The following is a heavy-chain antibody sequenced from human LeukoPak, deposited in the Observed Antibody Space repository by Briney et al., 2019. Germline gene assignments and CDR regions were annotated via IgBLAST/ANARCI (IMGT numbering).Heavy chain of an antibody. J-gene: IGHJ5*01. Sequence: GGSLRLSCAASGFTFDDYAMHWVRQAPGKGLEWVSGISWNSGSIGYADSVKGRFTISRDNAKNSLYLQMNSLRAEDTALYYWAKGGYCSSTSFPNLFGPWGQGTLGTGSS. V-gene: IGHV3-9*01. CDR2: ISWNSGSI. D-gene: IGHD2-2*01. CDR3: AKGGYCSSTSFPNLFGP. CDR1: GFTFDDYA.